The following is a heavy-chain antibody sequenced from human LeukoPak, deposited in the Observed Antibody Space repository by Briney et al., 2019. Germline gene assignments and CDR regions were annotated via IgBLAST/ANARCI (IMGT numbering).Heavy chain of an antibody. Sequence: GASVKLSCKASGYTFTSNGISWVRHAPAQGLELMGWISAYNGNTNYSQKLQGRVTMTTDTSTSTAYMELRSLRSDDTAVYYCARAPAGYSSSWYIYWGQGTLVTVSS. CDR2: ISAYNGNT. V-gene: IGHV1-18*01. CDR1: GYTFTSNG. J-gene: IGHJ4*02. D-gene: IGHD6-13*01. CDR3: ARAPAGYSSSWYIY.